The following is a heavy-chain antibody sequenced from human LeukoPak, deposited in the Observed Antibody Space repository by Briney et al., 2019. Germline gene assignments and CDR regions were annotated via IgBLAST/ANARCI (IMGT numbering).Heavy chain of an antibody. CDR1: GGSISSGGYS. V-gene: IGHV4-30-2*01. D-gene: IGHD3-22*01. CDR3: ARHGRTYYDSSGFYLEEDWFDP. Sequence: SQTLSLTCAVSGGSISSGGYSWSWIRQPPGKGLEWIGYIYHSGSTYYNPSLKSRVTISVDTSRNQFSLKLNSVTAADTAVYYCARHGRTYYDSSGFYLEEDWFDPWGQGTLVTVSS. CDR2: IYHSGST. J-gene: IGHJ5*02.